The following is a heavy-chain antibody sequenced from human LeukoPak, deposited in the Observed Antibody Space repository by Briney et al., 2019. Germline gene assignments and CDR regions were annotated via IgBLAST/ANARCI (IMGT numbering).Heavy chain of an antibody. V-gene: IGHV3-48*04. CDR1: GFTFSNYW. J-gene: IGHJ4*02. D-gene: IGHD3-10*01. Sequence: GGSLRLSCAASGFTFSNYWMTWVRQAPGKGLEWVSYISSSGSTMYFADSVKGRFTISRDNAKNSLYLQMNSLRAEDTAVYYCARRGPMGFYYGAGSSYFDYWGQGTLVTVSS. CDR3: ARRGPMGFYYGAGSSYFDY. CDR2: ISSSGSTM.